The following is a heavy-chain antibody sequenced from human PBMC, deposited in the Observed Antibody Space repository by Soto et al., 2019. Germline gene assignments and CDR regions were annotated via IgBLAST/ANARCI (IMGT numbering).Heavy chain of an antibody. J-gene: IGHJ4*02. D-gene: IGHD2-2*01. CDR1: GHTFHNYA. V-gene: IGHV3-23*01. CDR2: ISGSGGST. CDR3: ANVSRGIGLVPAALN. Sequence: EVQLLESGGGLVQPGGSLRLSCVASGHTFHNYAMSWVRQAPGKGLEWVSGISGSGGSTYYADSVRGRFTISRDDSKNKLYLQMNSLRAEDTAVDYCANVSRGIGLVPAALNWGQGTLVNVSS.